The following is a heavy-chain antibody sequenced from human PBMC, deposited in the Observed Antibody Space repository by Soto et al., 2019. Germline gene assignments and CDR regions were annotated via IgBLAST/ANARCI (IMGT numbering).Heavy chain of an antibody. CDR1: RDTFNKYA. CDR3: ARGETDLGV. V-gene: IGHV1-69*01. CDR2: IIPIFSSR. Sequence: QVQLVQSGAEVKKPGSSVKVSCKTSRDTFNKYAFNWVRQAPGQGLEWMGWIIPIFSSRNYAEKFQGRVTINADDSTSTAYMELRSLRFEDTAVYYCARGETDLGVWGKGTNVTVSS. D-gene: IGHD2-21*02. J-gene: IGHJ6*03.